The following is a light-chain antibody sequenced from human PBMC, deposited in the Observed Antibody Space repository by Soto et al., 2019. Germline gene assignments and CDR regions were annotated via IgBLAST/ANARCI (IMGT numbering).Light chain of an antibody. CDR2: DAS. CDR3: QQRSNWPLT. V-gene: IGKV3-11*01. J-gene: IGKJ4*01. CDR1: QSVSSY. Sequence: EIVLTQSPATLSLSPGERATLSCRASQSVSSYLAWYQQKPGQAPRLLIYDASNRATGIPARFSGSGSGTDFTLTISSLESEDFAVYYCQQRSNWPLTLGGGTEVDIK.